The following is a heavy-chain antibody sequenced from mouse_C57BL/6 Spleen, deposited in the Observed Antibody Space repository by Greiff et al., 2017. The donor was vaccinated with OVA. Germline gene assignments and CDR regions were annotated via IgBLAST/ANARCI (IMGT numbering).Heavy chain of an antibody. D-gene: IGHD1-1*01. CDR2: ISSGGSYT. CDR3: ARQGTVVAPDYAMDY. Sequence: EVKLVESGGDLVKPGGSLKLSCAASGFTFSSYGMSWVRQTPDKRLEWVATISSGGSYTYYPDSVKGRFTISRDNAKNTLYLQMSSLKSEDTAMYYCARQGTVVAPDYAMDYWGQGTSVTVSS. V-gene: IGHV5-6*02. CDR1: GFTFSSYG. J-gene: IGHJ4*01.